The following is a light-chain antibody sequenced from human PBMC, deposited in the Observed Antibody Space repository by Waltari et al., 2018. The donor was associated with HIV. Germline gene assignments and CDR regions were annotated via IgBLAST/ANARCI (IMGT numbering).Light chain of an antibody. J-gene: IGKJ1*01. CDR2: GAS. Sequence: DIQMTQSPSSLPASVGDRVTITCRASRSISNYLNWYQQKPGKAPSLLIYGASRLQSGVPSRFSGSGSGTDFTLTISSLQAEDFATYYCQQSYTTPPWTFGQGTKVEI. CDR1: RSISNY. CDR3: QQSYTTPPWT. V-gene: IGKV1-39*01.